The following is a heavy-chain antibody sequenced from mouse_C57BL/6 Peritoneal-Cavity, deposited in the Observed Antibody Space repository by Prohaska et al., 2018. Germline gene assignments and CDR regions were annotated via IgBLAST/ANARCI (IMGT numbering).Heavy chain of an antibody. V-gene: IGHV9-3*01. CDR3: ARDWAYAMDY. Sequence: QIQLVQSGPELKKTGETVKISCKASGYTFTTYGMRSVKQAPGKGLKCIGWINTYSGVPTYADDFKGRFAFSLETSASTAYLQINNRKNEETATYFCARDWAYAMDYWGQGTSVTVSS. CDR2: INTYSGVP. J-gene: IGHJ4*01. D-gene: IGHD4-1*01. CDR1: GYTFTTYG.